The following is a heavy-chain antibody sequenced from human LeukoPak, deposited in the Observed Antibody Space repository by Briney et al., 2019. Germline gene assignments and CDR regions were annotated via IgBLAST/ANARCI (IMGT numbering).Heavy chain of an antibody. D-gene: IGHD1-26*01. CDR1: GFTFSTYW. V-gene: IGHV3-74*01. Sequence: PTGGSLRLSCAASGFTFSTYWMNWVRQAPGKGLVWVSRITSDGSTTRYADSVKGRFTISRDNAKNTLYLQMNSLRAEDTAVYYCAREGSIDQPRVAFDIWGQGTMVTVSS. CDR3: AREGSIDQPRVAFDI. J-gene: IGHJ3*02. CDR2: ITSDGSTT.